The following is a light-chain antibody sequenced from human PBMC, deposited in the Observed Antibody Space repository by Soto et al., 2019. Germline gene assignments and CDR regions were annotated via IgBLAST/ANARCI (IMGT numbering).Light chain of an antibody. CDR3: SSYTTSSTVV. V-gene: IGLV2-14*01. Sequence: QSALTQPASVSGSPGQSITISCTGTSSDVGAYNYVSWYQQNPGKAPKVIIYDVTNRPSGVSNRFSGSKSGTTASLAISGLQAEDEADYYCSSYTTSSTVVFGGGTKVTVL. J-gene: IGLJ2*01. CDR1: SSDVGAYNY. CDR2: DVT.